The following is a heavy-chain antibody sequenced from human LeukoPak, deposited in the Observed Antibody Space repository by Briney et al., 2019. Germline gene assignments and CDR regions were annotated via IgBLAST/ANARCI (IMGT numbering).Heavy chain of an antibody. Sequence: SETLSLTCTVSGGSISSYYWSWIRQPPGKGLEWIGYIYYSGSTNYNPSLKSRVTISVDTSKNQFSLKLSSVTAADTAVYYCARVGYNYFWSHSDNWFDPWGQGTLVTVSS. V-gene: IGHV4-59*01. CDR2: IYYSGST. J-gene: IGHJ5*02. CDR3: ARVGYNYFWSHSDNWFDP. CDR1: GGSISSYY. D-gene: IGHD3-3*01.